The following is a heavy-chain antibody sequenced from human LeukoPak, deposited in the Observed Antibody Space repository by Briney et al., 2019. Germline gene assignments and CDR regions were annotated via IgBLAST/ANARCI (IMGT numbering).Heavy chain of an antibody. D-gene: IGHD3-22*01. Sequence: PGGSLRLSCAASGFTFSSYAMSWVRQAPGKGLEWVSAISGSGGSTYYADSVKGRFTISRDNSKNTLYLQMNSLRAEDTAVYYCAKLNYDSSGYFYFDYWGQGTLVTVSS. J-gene: IGHJ4*02. CDR3: AKLNYDSSGYFYFDY. CDR2: ISGSGGST. CDR1: GFTFSSYA. V-gene: IGHV3-23*01.